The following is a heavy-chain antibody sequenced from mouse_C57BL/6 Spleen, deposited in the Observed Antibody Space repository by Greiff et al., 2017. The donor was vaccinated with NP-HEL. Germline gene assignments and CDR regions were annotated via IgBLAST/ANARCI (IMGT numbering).Heavy chain of an antibody. Sequence: VKLQESGPELVKPGASVKISCKASGYAFSSSWMNWVKQRPGKGLEWIGRIYPGDGDTNYNGKFKGKATLTADKSSSTAYMQLSSLTSEDSAVYLCASCSTTVEYYFDYWGQGTTLTVSS. CDR3: ASCSTTVEYYFDY. CDR1: GYAFSSSW. D-gene: IGHD1-1*01. V-gene: IGHV1-82*01. CDR2: IYPGDGDT. J-gene: IGHJ2*01.